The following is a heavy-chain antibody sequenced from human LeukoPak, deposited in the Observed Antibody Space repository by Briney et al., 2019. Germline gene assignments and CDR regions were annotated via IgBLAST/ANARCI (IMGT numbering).Heavy chain of an antibody. CDR3: GDGFQNSYGYV. CDR2: IIPILGIA. Sequence: ASVKVSCKACGGIFRSYAISGLRQAPGQGLEWMGRIIPILGIANYAQKFQGRVTITADKSTSTAYMEQRERRSAGTTVDCYGDGFQNSYGYVWGQGTLVTVSS. V-gene: IGHV1-69*04. D-gene: IGHD5-18*01. J-gene: IGHJ4*02. CDR1: GGIFRSYA.